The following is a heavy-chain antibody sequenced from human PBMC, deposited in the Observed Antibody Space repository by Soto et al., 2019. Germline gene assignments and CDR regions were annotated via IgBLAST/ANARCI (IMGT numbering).Heavy chain of an antibody. J-gene: IGHJ1*01. V-gene: IGHV3-23*01. Sequence: ESGGGLVQPGGSLRLSCAASGFTFSTYAMNWVHQAPGKGLEWVSLIISSGGSTYYADSVKGRFTISRDNSKNTLYLQMNSLRADDTAVYYCAKAEGSSYGTEYSQHWGQGTLVTVSS. CDR2: IISSGGST. CDR1: GFTFSTYA. D-gene: IGHD6-13*01. CDR3: AKAEGSSYGTEYSQH.